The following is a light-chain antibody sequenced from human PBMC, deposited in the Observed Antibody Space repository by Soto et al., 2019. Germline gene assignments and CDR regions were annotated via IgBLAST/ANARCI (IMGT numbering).Light chain of an antibody. J-gene: IGLJ2*01. CDR2: EVS. CDR3: SSYTSSSTLWV. Sequence: QSALTQPASVSGSPGQSITISCTGTSSDVGGHNYVSWYQHHPGKAPKLIINEVSHRPSGVSNRFSGSKSGNTASLTISGLQAEDEADYYCSSYTSSSTLWVFGGGTKLTVL. V-gene: IGLV2-14*01. CDR1: SSDVGGHNY.